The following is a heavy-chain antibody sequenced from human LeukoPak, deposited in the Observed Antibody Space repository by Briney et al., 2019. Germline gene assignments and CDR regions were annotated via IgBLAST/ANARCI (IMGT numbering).Heavy chain of an antibody. Sequence: PGGSLRLSCAASGFTFSSYAMSWVRQAPGKGLQWVSTITGTTHYADSVRGRFTISRDNSKNILYLQMNSLSTEDTAIYYCAKDSDTAMVDYWGQGTLVTVSS. CDR1: GFTFSSYA. V-gene: IGHV3-23*01. CDR3: AKDSDTAMVDY. D-gene: IGHD5-18*01. J-gene: IGHJ4*02. CDR2: ITGTT.